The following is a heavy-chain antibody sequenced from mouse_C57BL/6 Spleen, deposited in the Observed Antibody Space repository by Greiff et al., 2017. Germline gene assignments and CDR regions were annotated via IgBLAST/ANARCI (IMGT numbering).Heavy chain of an antibody. CDR2: INYDGSST. V-gene: IGHV5-16*01. J-gene: IGHJ1*03. CDR3: ARDAANYYGSSYWYFDV. D-gene: IGHD1-1*01. CDR1: GFTFSDYY. Sequence: EVKLMESEGGLVQPGSSMKLSCTASGFTFSDYYMAWVRQVPEKGLEWVANINYDGSSTYYLDSLKSRFIISRDNAKNILYLQMSSLKSEDTATYYCARDAANYYGSSYWYFDVWGTGTTVTVSS.